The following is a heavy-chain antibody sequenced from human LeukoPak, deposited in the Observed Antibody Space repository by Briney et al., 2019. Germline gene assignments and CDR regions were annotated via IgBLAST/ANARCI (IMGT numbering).Heavy chain of an antibody. Sequence: GGSLRLSCEASGFTFSSYEMNWVRQAPGKGLEWVSYISSSCSTIYYADSVKGRFTISRDNAKNSLYLEMNSLRAEDTAVYYCARTYYDFWSGYYSHEGNPFDYWGQGTLVTVSS. D-gene: IGHD3-3*01. J-gene: IGHJ4*02. CDR2: ISSSCSTI. CDR3: ARTYYDFWSGYYSHEGNPFDY. V-gene: IGHV3-48*03. CDR1: GFTFSSYE.